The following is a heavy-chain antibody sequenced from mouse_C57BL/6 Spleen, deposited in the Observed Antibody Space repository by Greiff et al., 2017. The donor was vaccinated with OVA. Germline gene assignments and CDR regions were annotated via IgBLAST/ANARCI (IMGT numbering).Heavy chain of an antibody. CDR2: ISYDGSN. J-gene: IGHJ2*01. D-gene: IGHD2-4*01. Sequence: ESGPGLVKPSQSLSLTCSVTGYSITSGYYWNWIRQFPGNKLEWMGYISYDGSNNYNPSLKNRISITRDTSTNQFFLKLNSVTTEDTATYYGARGGGGYYDYDGGFDYWGQGTTLTVSS. V-gene: IGHV3-6*01. CDR3: ARGGGGYYDYDGGFDY. CDR1: GYSITSGYY.